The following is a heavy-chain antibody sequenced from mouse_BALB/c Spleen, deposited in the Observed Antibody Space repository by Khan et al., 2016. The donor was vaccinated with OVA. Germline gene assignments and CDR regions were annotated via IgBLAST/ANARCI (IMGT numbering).Heavy chain of an antibody. Sequence: MQLEESGAELVKPGASVKLSCTASGFNIKDTYMHWVKQRPEQGLEWIGRIDPANGNTKCDPKFQGKATITADTSSNTAYLQLSSLTSEDTAVYYCVRDYWDVFAYWGQGPLVTVSA. CDR3: VRDYWDVFAY. J-gene: IGHJ3*01. V-gene: IGHV14-3*02. D-gene: IGHD4-1*01. CDR1: GFNIKDTY. CDR2: IDPANGNT.